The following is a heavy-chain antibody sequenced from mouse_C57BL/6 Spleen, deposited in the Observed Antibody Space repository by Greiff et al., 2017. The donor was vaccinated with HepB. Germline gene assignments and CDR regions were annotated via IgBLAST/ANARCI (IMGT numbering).Heavy chain of an antibody. CDR2: IYPGDGDT. CDR1: GYAFSSSW. J-gene: IGHJ3*01. CDR3: AVYYGYGAY. V-gene: IGHV1-82*01. D-gene: IGHD2-2*01. Sequence: VMLVESGPELVKPGASVKISCKASGYAFSSSWMNWVKQRPGKGLEWIGRIYPGDGDTNYNGKFKGKATLTADKSSSTAYMQLSSLTSEASAVYFCAVYYGYGAYWGQGTLVTVSA.